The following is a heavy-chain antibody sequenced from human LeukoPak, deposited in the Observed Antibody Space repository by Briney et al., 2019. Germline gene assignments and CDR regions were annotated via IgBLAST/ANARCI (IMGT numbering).Heavy chain of an antibody. CDR3: ARSEYSYGADAFDI. D-gene: IGHD5-18*01. J-gene: IGHJ3*02. Sequence: SETLSLTCTVSGGSISSGSYYWSWIRQPAGKGLEWIGRIYTSGSTNYNPSLKSRVTISVDTSKNQFSLKLSSVTATDTAAYYCARSEYSYGADAFDIWGQGTMVTVSS. CDR2: IYTSGST. V-gene: IGHV4-61*02. CDR1: GGSISSGSYY.